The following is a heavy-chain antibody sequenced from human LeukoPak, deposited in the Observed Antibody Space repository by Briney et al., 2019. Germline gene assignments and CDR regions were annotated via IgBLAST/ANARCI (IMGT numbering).Heavy chain of an antibody. V-gene: IGHV4-39*01. Sequence: ASETLSLTCTVSGGSISSSIYYWGWIRQPPGKGLEWIGSIYYSGSTYYNPSLKSRVSISVDTSKNQFSLKLSSVTAADTAVYYCARQAGSGISAPGSPYFDYWGQGTLGTVSS. D-gene: IGHD6-13*01. CDR3: ARQAGSGISAPGSPYFDY. CDR2: IYYSGST. CDR1: GGSISSSIYY. J-gene: IGHJ4*02.